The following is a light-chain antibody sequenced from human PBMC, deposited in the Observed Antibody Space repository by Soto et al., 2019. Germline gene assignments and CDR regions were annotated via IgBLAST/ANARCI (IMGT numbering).Light chain of an antibody. CDR1: KSVSSSY. CDR3: QQYGSSLYT. V-gene: IGKV3-20*01. CDR2: GAS. Sequence: EIVFTQSPGTLSLSPGERATLYCRASKSVSSSYLAWYQQKPGQAPRLLIYGASSRATGIPDRFSGSGSGTDFTLTISRLEPEDFAVYYCQQYGSSLYTFGQGTKLELK. J-gene: IGKJ2*01.